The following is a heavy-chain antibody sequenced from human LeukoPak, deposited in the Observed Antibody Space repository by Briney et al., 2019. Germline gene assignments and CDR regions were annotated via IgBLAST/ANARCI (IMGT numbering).Heavy chain of an antibody. J-gene: IGHJ4*02. CDR1: GFTFDDYA. CDR2: ISWNSGSI. Sequence: GGSLRLSCAASGFTFDDYAMHWVRQAPGKGLEWVSGISWNSGSIGYADSVKGRFTISRDNAKNSLYLQMNSLRAEDTALYYCAKDVSLYGDYVFDYWGQGTLVTVSS. D-gene: IGHD4-17*01. CDR3: AKDVSLYGDYVFDY. V-gene: IGHV3-9*01.